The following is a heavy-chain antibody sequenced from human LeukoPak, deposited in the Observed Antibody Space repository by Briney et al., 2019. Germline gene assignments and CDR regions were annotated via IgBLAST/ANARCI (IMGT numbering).Heavy chain of an antibody. D-gene: IGHD3-22*01. CDR1: GYTFTSYG. CDR2: INTYTGNT. CDR3: ARAAIWHYDSSGFNWLDP. J-gene: IGHJ5*02. V-gene: IGHV1-18*01. Sequence: ASVKVSCKASGYTFTSYGINWVRQAPGQGLEWMGWINTYTGNTNYPRELQGRVTMSTDTSKTTAYMELRSLKSDDTAVYYCARAAIWHYDSSGFNWLDPWGQGTLVTVSP.